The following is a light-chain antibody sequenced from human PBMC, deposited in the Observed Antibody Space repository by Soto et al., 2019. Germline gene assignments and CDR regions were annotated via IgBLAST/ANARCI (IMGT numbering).Light chain of an antibody. J-gene: IGKJ4*01. CDR3: QPYDSYPLT. CDR2: DAS. V-gene: IGKV1-5*01. CDR1: QSISGW. Sequence: DIQMTQSPSTLSASVGDRVTITCRASQSISGWVAWYQQKPGKAPKLMIYDASSLESGVPSRFSGSGSGTEFTLTISSLQPDACATSYCQPYDSYPLTFGGGTKVEIK.